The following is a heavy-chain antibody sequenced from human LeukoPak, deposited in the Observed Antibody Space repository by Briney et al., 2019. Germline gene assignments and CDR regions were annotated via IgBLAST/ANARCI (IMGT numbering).Heavy chain of an antibody. V-gene: IGHV4-34*01. CDR2: INHSGST. Sequence: PSETLSLTCTVSSGSFRTYYWSWIRQPPGKGLEWIGEINHSGSTNYNPSLKSRVTISVDTSKNQFSLKLSSVTAADTAVYYCARGLGMITFGGVRTRGNWFDPWGQGTLVTVSS. D-gene: IGHD3-16*01. J-gene: IGHJ5*02. CDR3: ARGLGMITFGGVRTRGNWFDP. CDR1: SGSFRTYY.